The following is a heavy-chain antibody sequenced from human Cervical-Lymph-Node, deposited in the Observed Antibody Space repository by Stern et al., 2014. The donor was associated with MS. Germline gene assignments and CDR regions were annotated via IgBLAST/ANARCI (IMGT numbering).Heavy chain of an antibody. Sequence: VQLVESGGGLVQPGGSLRLSCAASGFTFSSYWMHWVRQAPGKGLVWVSRINSDGSSSSYADSVKGRFTISRDNAKNTLYLQMNSLRAEDTAVYYCARVGYGGNSAFDYWGQGTLVTVSS. D-gene: IGHD4-23*01. CDR3: ARVGYGGNSAFDY. V-gene: IGHV3-74*02. CDR2: INSDGSSS. CDR1: GFTFSSYW. J-gene: IGHJ4*02.